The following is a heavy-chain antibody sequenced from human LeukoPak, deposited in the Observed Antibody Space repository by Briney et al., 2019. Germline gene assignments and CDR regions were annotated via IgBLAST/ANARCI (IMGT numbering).Heavy chain of an antibody. CDR1: GFPFSTYA. Sequence: GGSLRLSCAASGFPFSTYAMNWVRQAPGKGLEWVSAISGSGGSTYYADSVKGRFTISRDNSKNTLYLQMNSLRAEDTAVYYCAKDERAWELFDYWGQGTLVTVSS. D-gene: IGHD1-26*01. CDR2: ISGSGGST. CDR3: AKDERAWELFDY. J-gene: IGHJ4*02. V-gene: IGHV3-23*01.